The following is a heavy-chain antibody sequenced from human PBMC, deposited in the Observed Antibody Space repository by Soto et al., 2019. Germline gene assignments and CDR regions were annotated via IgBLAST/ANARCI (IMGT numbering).Heavy chain of an antibody. V-gene: IGHV3-74*01. J-gene: IGHJ4*02. CDR1: GFNLGRYW. CDR3: ARGGLEPFDY. Sequence: GVSLRLSGAASGFNLGRYWRHWVRQAPGKALVCVSRMNDYGTTINYAESVKGRFTISRDDAKSEVYLQMNPLRAEDPAVYYCARGGLEPFDYWGQGALVTVSS. D-gene: IGHD1-1*01. CDR2: MNDYGTTI.